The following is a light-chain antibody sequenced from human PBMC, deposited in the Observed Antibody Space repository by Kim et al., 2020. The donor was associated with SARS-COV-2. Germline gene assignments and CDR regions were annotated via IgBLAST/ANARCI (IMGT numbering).Light chain of an antibody. Sequence: QAGLTQPPSVSQGLRQTATLTCSGNRNNIGDQGVTWLQQHQGHPPKLLSYRSNKRPSGISERFSASRSGSTASLTITGLQPEDEADYYCSAWADSLKAWVFGGGTKLTVL. CDR3: SAWADSLKAWV. J-gene: IGLJ3*02. CDR1: RNNIGDQG. V-gene: IGLV10-54*04. CDR2: RSN.